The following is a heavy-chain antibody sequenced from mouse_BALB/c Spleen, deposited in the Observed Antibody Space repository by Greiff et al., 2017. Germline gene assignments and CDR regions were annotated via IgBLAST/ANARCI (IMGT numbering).Heavy chain of an antibody. Sequence: EVKLVESGGGLVKPGGSLKLSCAASGFTFSSYAMSWVRQTPEKRLEWVASISSGGSTYYPDSVKGRFTISRDNARNILYLQMSSLRSEDTAMYYCAREGLRRGYYYFDYWGQGTTLTVSS. D-gene: IGHD2-4*01. CDR2: ISSGGST. CDR1: GFTFSSYA. V-gene: IGHV5-6-5*01. J-gene: IGHJ2*01. CDR3: AREGLRRGYYYFDY.